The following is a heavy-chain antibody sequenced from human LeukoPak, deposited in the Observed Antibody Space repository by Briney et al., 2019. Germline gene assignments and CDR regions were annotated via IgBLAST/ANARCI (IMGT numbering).Heavy chain of an antibody. CDR3: ARDLRSSGYYAFDY. CDR1: GFTFSSYV. D-gene: IGHD3-22*01. J-gene: IGHJ4*02. CDR2: ISGSCATI. Sequence: GGSLRLSCAASGFTFSSYVMSWVRQAPGKGLEWVSTISGSCATIYYADSVKGRFTTSRDNAKNSLYLQMNSLRAEDTAVYYCARDLRSSGYYAFDYWGQGTLVTVSS. V-gene: IGHV3-21*01.